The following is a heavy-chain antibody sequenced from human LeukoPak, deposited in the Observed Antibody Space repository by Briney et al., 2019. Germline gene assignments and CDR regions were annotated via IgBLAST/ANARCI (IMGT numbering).Heavy chain of an antibody. CDR2: IYTSGST. V-gene: IGHV4-4*07. D-gene: IGHD6-19*01. Sequence: ASETLSLTCTVSGGSISSYYWSWIRQPAGKGLEWIGRIYTSGSTNYNPSLKSRVTMSVDTSKNQFSLKLSSVTAADTAVYYCAGGVAVAGTSYYYYGMDVWGQGTTVTVSS. CDR1: GGSISSYY. J-gene: IGHJ6*02. CDR3: AGGVAVAGTSYYYYGMDV.